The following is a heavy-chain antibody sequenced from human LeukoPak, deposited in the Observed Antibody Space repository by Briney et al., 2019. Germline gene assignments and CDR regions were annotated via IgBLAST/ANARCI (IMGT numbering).Heavy chain of an antibody. D-gene: IGHD2-15*01. J-gene: IGHJ4*02. Sequence: SETLSLTCAVSGYSISSGYYWGWIRQPPGKGLEWIGSIYHSGSTYCNPSLKSRVTISVDTSKNQFSLKLSSVTAADTAVYYCARVPFYCSGGSCYLGYFDYWGQGTLVTVSS. CDR2: IYHSGST. CDR1: GYSISSGYY. CDR3: ARVPFYCSGGSCYLGYFDY. V-gene: IGHV4-38-2*01.